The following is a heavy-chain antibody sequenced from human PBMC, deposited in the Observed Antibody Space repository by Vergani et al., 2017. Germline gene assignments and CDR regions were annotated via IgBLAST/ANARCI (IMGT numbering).Heavy chain of an antibody. D-gene: IGHD4-17*01. CDR3: ARGPRSSTVTTYFDY. CDR2: INHSGST. Sequence: QVQLQQWGAGLLKPSETLSLTCAVYGGSFSGYYWSWIRQPPGKGLEWIGEINHSGSTNYNPSLKSRVTISVDTSKNQFSLKLSSVTAADTAVYYCARGPRSSTVTTYFDYWGQGTLVTVSS. CDR1: GGSFSGYY. J-gene: IGHJ4*02. V-gene: IGHV4-34*01.